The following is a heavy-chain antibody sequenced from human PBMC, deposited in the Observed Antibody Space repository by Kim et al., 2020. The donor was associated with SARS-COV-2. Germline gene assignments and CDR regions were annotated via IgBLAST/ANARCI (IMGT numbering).Heavy chain of an antibody. CDR1: GGSVSNSVYS. CDR3: ATAIGFFDY. J-gene: IGHJ4*02. CDR2: LYYGGIT. Sequence: SETLSLTCSVSGGSVSNSVYSWGWIRQPPGGGLELIGSLYYGGITYYNPSLKSRVTISVDTSKNQFSLNLSSVTAADTAVYYCATAIGFFDYWGQGTLITVSS. V-gene: IGHV4-39*07.